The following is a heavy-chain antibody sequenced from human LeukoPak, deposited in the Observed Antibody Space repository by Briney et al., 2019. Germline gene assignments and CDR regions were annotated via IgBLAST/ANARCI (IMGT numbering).Heavy chain of an antibody. J-gene: IGHJ5*02. CDR2: INHSGST. Sequence: SETLSLTCAVYGGSLSGYYWSWIRQPPGKGLEWIGEINHSGSTNYNPSLKSRVTISVDTSKNQFSLKLSSVTAADTAVYYCARGGAVAGPNWFDPWGQGTLVTVSS. CDR1: GGSLSGYY. CDR3: ARGGAVAGPNWFDP. V-gene: IGHV4-34*01. D-gene: IGHD6-19*01.